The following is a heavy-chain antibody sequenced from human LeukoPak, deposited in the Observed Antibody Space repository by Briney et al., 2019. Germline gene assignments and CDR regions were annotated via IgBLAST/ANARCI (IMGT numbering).Heavy chain of an antibody. V-gene: IGHV1-18*01. Sequence: ASVKVSCKASGYTFTSYGISWVRQAPGQGLEWMGWISAYNGNTNYAQKLQGRVTMTTDTSTSTVYMELSSLRSEDTAVYYCARDSNYGGNSAFDYWGQGTLVTVSS. J-gene: IGHJ4*02. CDR3: ARDSNYGGNSAFDY. D-gene: IGHD4-23*01. CDR1: GYTFTSYG. CDR2: ISAYNGNT.